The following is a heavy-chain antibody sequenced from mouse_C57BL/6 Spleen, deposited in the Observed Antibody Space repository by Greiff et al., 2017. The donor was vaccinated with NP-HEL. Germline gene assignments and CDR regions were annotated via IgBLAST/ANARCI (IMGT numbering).Heavy chain of an antibody. V-gene: IGHV2-2*01. J-gene: IGHJ4*01. CDR1: GFSLTSYG. CDR2: IWSGGST. Sequence: VQLQQSGPGLVQPSQSLSITCTVSGFSLTSYGVHWVRQSPGKGLEWLGVIWSGGSTDYNAAFISRLSISKDNSKSQVFFKMNSLQADDTAIYYCARNCPYYGNYDYYAMDYWGQGTSGTVSS. CDR3: ARNCPYYGNYDYYAMDY. D-gene: IGHD2-10*01.